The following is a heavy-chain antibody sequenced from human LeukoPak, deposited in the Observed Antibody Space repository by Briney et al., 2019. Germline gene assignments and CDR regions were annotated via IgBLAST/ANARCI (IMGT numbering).Heavy chain of an antibody. V-gene: IGHV4-34*01. CDR1: GGSFSGYY. Sequence: SEALSLTCAVYGGSFSGYYWSWIRQPPGKGLEWIGEINHSGSTNYNPSLKSRVTISVDTSKNQFSLKLSSVTAADTAVYYCAREGERRFDPWGQGTLVTVSS. CDR3: AREGERRFDP. J-gene: IGHJ5*02. CDR2: INHSGST.